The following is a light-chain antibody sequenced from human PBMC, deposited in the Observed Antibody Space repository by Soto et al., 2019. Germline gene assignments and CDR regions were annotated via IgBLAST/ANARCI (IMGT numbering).Light chain of an antibody. Sequence: DIQMTQSPSSLSASVGDRVTITCRASQGISNYLVWYQQKPGKVPKLLIYAASTLQSVVPSRFSGSGSGTDFTLTISSRQPEDVATYYCQNYNGAPWTFGQGTKVEIK. CDR1: QGISNY. CDR3: QNYNGAPWT. V-gene: IGKV1-27*01. CDR2: AAS. J-gene: IGKJ1*01.